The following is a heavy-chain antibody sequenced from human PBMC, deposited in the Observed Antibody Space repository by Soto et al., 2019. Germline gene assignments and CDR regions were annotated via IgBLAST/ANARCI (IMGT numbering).Heavy chain of an antibody. Sequence: GGSMRLSCAAAGFNFSSYWMHWVRQDPGKGLVWVSRINSDGSSTSYADSVKGRFTISRDNAKNTLYLQMNSLRAEDTAVYYCARDPGGDFWSGYTYYYYYMDVWGKGTTVTVSS. CDR2: INSDGSST. D-gene: IGHD3-3*01. CDR1: GFNFSSYW. CDR3: ARDPGGDFWSGYTYYYYYMDV. V-gene: IGHV3-74*01. J-gene: IGHJ6*03.